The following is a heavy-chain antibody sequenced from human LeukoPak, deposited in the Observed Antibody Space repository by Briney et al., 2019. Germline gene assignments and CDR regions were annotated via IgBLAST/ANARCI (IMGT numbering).Heavy chain of an antibody. J-gene: IGHJ4*02. Sequence: ASVKVSCKASGYIFTAYYMHWVRQAAGQGPEWMGWINGNSGGTNYARKFRGRVTMTRDTSITTAYMEVSGLRSDDTAVYFCTRGEIDGPDFDQWGQGTLVTDSS. D-gene: IGHD5-24*01. CDR1: GYIFTAYY. CDR2: INGNSGGT. CDR3: TRGEIDGPDFDQ. V-gene: IGHV1-2*02.